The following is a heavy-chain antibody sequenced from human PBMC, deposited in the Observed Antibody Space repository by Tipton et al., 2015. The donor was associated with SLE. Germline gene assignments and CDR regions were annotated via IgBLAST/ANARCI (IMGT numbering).Heavy chain of an antibody. D-gene: IGHD6-19*01. CDR2: ISGSGGST. Sequence: SLRLSCAVYGGSFSGYYWSWIRQPPGKGLEWVSAISGSGGSTYYADSVKGRFTISRDNSKNTLYLQMNSLRAEDTAVYYCAKIAVAGGYYFDYWGQGTLVTVSS. CDR1: GGSFSGYY. V-gene: IGHV3-23*01. J-gene: IGHJ4*02. CDR3: AKIAVAGGYYFDY.